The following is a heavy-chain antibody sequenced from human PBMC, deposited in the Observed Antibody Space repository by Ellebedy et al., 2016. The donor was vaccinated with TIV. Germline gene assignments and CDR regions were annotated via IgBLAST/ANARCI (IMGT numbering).Heavy chain of an antibody. D-gene: IGHD2-21*02. CDR2: MNPNSGNT. Sequence: AASVKVSCKASGGTFSNYAFNWVRQATGQGLEWMGWMNPNSGNTGYAQKFQGRVTMTRNTSISTAYMELSSLRSEDTAVYYCARFVGLVYCGGDCYAQGMDVWGQGTTVTVSS. V-gene: IGHV1-8*01. CDR3: ARFVGLVYCGGDCYAQGMDV. J-gene: IGHJ6*02. CDR1: GGTFSNYA.